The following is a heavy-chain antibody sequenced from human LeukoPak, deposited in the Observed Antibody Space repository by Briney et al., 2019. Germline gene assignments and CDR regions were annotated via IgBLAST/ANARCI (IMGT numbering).Heavy chain of an antibody. V-gene: IGHV3-7*01. Sequence: GGSLRLSCVGSGFTFSHYWMSWVRQAPGKGLEWVANIRQDGNEEHYVDSVKGRFTISRDNAQNSVYLQMNNLRAEDNAIYYCARDRLVVGATGRFDNWGQGTLVTVSS. CDR1: GFTFSHYW. CDR3: ARDRLVVGATGRFDN. J-gene: IGHJ4*02. CDR2: IRQDGNEE. D-gene: IGHD1-26*01.